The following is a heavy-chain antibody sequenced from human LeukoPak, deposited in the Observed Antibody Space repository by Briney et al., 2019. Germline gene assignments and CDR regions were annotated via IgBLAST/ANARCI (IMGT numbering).Heavy chain of an antibody. CDR1: GFTFSSYA. Sequence: PGGSLRLSCAASGFTFSSYAMSWVRQAPGKGLEWVSAISGSGGSTYYADSVKGRFTISRDNSKNTLYLQMNSLRAEDTAAYYCAKCPRGGSYWVYFDYWGQGTLVTVSS. J-gene: IGHJ4*02. V-gene: IGHV3-23*01. CDR3: AKCPRGGSYWVYFDY. CDR2: ISGSGGST. D-gene: IGHD1-26*01.